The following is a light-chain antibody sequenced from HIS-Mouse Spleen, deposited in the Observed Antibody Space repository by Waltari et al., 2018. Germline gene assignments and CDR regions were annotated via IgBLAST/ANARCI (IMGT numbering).Light chain of an antibody. CDR1: QGISSA. CDR2: DAS. Sequence: AIQLTQSPSSLSASVGARATITCRASQGISSALAWYQQKPGKTPKLLIYDASSLESGVPSRFSGSGSGTDFTLTISSLQPEDFATYYCQQFNSYLPLTFGGGTKVEIK. J-gene: IGKJ4*01. CDR3: QQFNSYLPLT. V-gene: IGKV1-13*02.